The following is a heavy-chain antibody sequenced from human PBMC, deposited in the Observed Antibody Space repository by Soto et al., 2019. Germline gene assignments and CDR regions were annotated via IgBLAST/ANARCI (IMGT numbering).Heavy chain of an antibody. CDR2: ISYDGSNK. CDR1: GFTFSSYA. Sequence: HPGGSLRLSCAASGFTFSSYAMHWARQAPGKGLEWVAVISYDGSNKYYADSVKGRFTISRDNSKNTLYLQMNSLRAEDTAVYYCARDRGYSRLYYFDYWGQGTLVTVSS. D-gene: IGHD5-18*01. CDR3: ARDRGYSRLYYFDY. V-gene: IGHV3-30-3*01. J-gene: IGHJ4*02.